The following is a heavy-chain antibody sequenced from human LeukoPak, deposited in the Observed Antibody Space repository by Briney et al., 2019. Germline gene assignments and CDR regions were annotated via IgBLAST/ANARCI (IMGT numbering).Heavy chain of an antibody. V-gene: IGHV4-39*01. CDR3: ARGGRRRPTSEYYYDSSGYWNWFDP. J-gene: IGHJ5*02. D-gene: IGHD3-22*01. CDR2: IYYSGST. Sequence: NSSETLSLTCTVSGGSISSSSYYWGWIRQPPGKGLEWIGSIYYSGSTYYNPSLKSRVTISVDTSKNQFSLKLSSVTAADTAVYYCARGGRRRPTSEYYYDSSGYWNWFDPWGQGTLVTVSS. CDR1: GGSISSSSYY.